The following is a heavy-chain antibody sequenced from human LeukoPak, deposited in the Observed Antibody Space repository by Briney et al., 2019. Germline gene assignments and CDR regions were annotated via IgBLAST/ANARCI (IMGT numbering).Heavy chain of an antibody. CDR2: ISAYNGNT. CDR3: ARDRVMITFGGVIVNDY. J-gene: IGHJ4*02. D-gene: IGHD3-16*02. CDR1: GYTFTSYG. Sequence: ASVKVSCKASGYTFTSYGISWVRQAPGQGLEWMGWISAYNGNTNYAQKLQGRVTMTTDTSTSTAYMELRSLRSDDTVVYYCARDRVMITFGGVIVNDYWGQGTLVTVSS. V-gene: IGHV1-18*01.